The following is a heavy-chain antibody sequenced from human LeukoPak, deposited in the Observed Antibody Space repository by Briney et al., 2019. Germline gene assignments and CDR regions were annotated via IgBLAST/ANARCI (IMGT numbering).Heavy chain of an antibody. Sequence: GGSLRLSCAASGFTFSSYEMNWVRQAPGKGLEWVSYISSSGSTIYYADSVKGRFTISRDNAKNSLYLQMNSLRAEDTAVYYCAKFGGGSGSYFKLGDAFDIWGQGTMVTVSS. D-gene: IGHD3-10*01. V-gene: IGHV3-48*03. J-gene: IGHJ3*02. CDR3: AKFGGGSGSYFKLGDAFDI. CDR2: ISSSGSTI. CDR1: GFTFSSYE.